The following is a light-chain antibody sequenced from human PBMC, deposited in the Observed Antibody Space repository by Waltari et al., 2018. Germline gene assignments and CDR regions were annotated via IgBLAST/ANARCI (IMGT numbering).Light chain of an antibody. V-gene: IGKV1-39*01. Sequence: DIQMTQSPSSLPASVGDRVTISCRASQRISSYLNWYQQQPGKAPRLLIYGAVSLQSGVPFRFSGSGSGTDFTLTISSLQPEDFATYYCHQTYRTPRTFGQGTKVDI. CDR3: HQTYRTPRT. J-gene: IGKJ1*01. CDR1: QRISSY. CDR2: GAV.